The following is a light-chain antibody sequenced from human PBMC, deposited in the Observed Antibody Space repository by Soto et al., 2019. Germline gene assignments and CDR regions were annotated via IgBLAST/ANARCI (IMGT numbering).Light chain of an antibody. CDR1: QSVDSN. J-gene: IGKJ4*01. Sequence: EIVMTQSPATLSVSPGERATLSCRASQSVDSNLAWYQQKPGQAPRLLIDSASTRATGFPARFSGSGSGTEFTLTISSLQSEDFAVYYCQQYNNWPLTFGGGTKVDIK. CDR3: QQYNNWPLT. CDR2: SAS. V-gene: IGKV3-15*01.